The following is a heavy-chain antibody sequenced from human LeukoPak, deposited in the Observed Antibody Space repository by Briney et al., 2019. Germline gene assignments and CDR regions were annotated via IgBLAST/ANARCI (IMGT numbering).Heavy chain of an antibody. V-gene: IGHV3-9*01. CDR2: ISWNSGSI. CDR3: AKDWATTTY. CDR1: GFTFDDYV. D-gene: IGHD1-26*01. Sequence: PGRSLRLSCAASGFTFDDYVMHWVRQAPGKGLEWVSGISWNSGSIGYADSVKGRFTISRDNAKNSLYLQMNSLRAEDTALYYCAKDWATTTYWGQGTLVTVSS. J-gene: IGHJ4*02.